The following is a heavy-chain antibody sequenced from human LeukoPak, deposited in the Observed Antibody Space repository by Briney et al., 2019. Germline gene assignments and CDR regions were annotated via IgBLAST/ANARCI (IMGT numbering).Heavy chain of an antibody. Sequence: SETLSLTCTVSGGSISSDDYYWRWIRQPPGKGLEWIGYIYYSGSTNYNPSLKSRVTISVDTSKNQFSLKLSSVTAADTAVYYCARHHYDSSGYYYEDYWGQGTLVTVSS. J-gene: IGHJ4*02. CDR3: ARHHYDSSGYYYEDY. D-gene: IGHD3-22*01. CDR1: GGSISSDDYY. V-gene: IGHV4-30-4*01. CDR2: IYYSGST.